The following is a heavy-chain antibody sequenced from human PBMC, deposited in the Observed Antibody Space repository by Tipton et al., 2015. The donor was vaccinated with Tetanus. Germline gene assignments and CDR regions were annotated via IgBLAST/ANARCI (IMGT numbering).Heavy chain of an antibody. D-gene: IGHD3-3*02. Sequence: QLVQSGGEVKKPGASVKVSCKASGNTFTSHGITWVRQAPGQGLEWVAIINPAGGDTTYTQRFQGRVIVTTDMSTTTVYMELNRLTSEDSAVYYCVLASFDFWGQGSLVTVSS. J-gene: IGHJ4*02. CDR1: GNTFTSHG. V-gene: IGHV1-46*01. CDR3: VLASFDF. CDR2: INPAGGDT.